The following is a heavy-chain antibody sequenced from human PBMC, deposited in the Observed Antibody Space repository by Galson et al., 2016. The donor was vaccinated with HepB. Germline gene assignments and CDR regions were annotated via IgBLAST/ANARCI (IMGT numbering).Heavy chain of an antibody. V-gene: IGHV3-74*01. J-gene: IGHJ5*02. Sequence: SLRLSCAASGFTFGRYWMYWVRQAPGKGLVWVSRISPDGSNAIYADSVKGRFTISRDNAKNTLYLQMNSLRVEDTAVYYCARIRGGGPWGQGTLVTVSP. D-gene: IGHD3-10*01. CDR2: ISPDGSNA. CDR3: ARIRGGGP. CDR1: GFTFGRYW.